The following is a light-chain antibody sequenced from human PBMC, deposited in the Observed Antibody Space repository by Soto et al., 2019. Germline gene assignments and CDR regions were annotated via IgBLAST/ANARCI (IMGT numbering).Light chain of an antibody. V-gene: IGKV3-20*01. CDR1: QSVSSSY. CDR2: GAS. Sequence: ETVLTQSPGTLSLSPGERATLSCRASQSVSSSYLAWYQQKPGQGPRLLIYGASSRATGITDRFSGSGSGTDFNLTISRLEPEDFAVYYCQQYGSSPWTFGQGTKVEI. J-gene: IGKJ1*01. CDR3: QQYGSSPWT.